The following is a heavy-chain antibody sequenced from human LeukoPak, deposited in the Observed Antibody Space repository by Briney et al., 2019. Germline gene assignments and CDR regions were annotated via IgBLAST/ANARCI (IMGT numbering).Heavy chain of an antibody. CDR2: IYTSGST. CDR1: GGSISSYY. D-gene: IGHD1-26*01. Sequence: PSETLSLTCTVSGGSISSYYWSWIRQPAGKGLEWIGRIYTSGSTNYNASLKSRVSMPVDTSKNQFSLKLSSVTAAATAVFYCARENSGSYREFDYWGQGTLVTVSS. CDR3: ARENSGSYREFDY. J-gene: IGHJ4*02. V-gene: IGHV4-4*07.